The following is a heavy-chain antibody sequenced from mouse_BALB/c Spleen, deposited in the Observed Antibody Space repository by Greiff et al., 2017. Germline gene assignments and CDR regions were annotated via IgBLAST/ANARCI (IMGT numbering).Heavy chain of an antibody. D-gene: IGHD2-2*01. CDR1: GFTFTDYY. Sequence: EVQLVESGGGLVQPGGSLRLSCATSGFTFTDYYMSWVRQPPGKALEWLGFIRNKANGYTTEYSASVKGRFTISRDNSQSILYLQMNTLRAEDSATYYCARADYGYDYYFDYWGQGTTLTVSS. CDR3: ARADYGYDYYFDY. V-gene: IGHV7-3*02. J-gene: IGHJ2*01. CDR2: IRNKANGYTT.